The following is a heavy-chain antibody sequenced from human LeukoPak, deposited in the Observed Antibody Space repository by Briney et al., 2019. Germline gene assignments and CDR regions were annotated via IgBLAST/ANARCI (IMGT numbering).Heavy chain of an antibody. J-gene: IGHJ4*02. Sequence: SGGSLRLFCAASGFTFDDYGMSWVRQAPGKGLEWVSGINWNGGSTGYADSVKGRFTISRDNAKNSLYLQMNSLRAEDTALYYCARDPNGNHRPYYFDYWGQGTLVTVSS. CDR1: GFTFDDYG. CDR2: INWNGGST. V-gene: IGHV3-20*04. D-gene: IGHD4-23*01. CDR3: ARDPNGNHRPYYFDY.